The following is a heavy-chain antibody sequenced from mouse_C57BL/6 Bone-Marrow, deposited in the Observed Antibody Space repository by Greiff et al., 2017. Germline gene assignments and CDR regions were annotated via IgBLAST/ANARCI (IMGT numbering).Heavy chain of an antibody. Sequence: EVQGVESGGDLVKPGGSLKLSCAASGFTFSSYGMSWVRQTPDQRLEWVAPISSGGSYTYYPASVKGRFTISRDKAKNTLYLQMSRLKSEDTAMYYCARQYYGSSYRYWDFDVWGTGTTVTVSS. CDR2: ISSGGSYT. J-gene: IGHJ1*03. V-gene: IGHV5-6*01. CDR3: ARQYYGSSYRYWDFDV. CDR1: GFTFSSYG. D-gene: IGHD1-1*01.